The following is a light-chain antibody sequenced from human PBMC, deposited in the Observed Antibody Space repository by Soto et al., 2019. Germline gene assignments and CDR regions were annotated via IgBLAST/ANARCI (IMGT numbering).Light chain of an antibody. J-gene: IGLJ2*01. CDR3: DSSTGNSVI. V-gene: IGLV2-14*01. CDR2: EVT. Sequence: QSALTQPASVSGSPGQSITISCTGTSGDVGAYDCVSWYQQHPGKAPKLMIYEVTKRPSGVSTRFSGSKSGNTASLTISGLPAEDEADYYCDSSTGNSVIFGGGTKLTVL. CDR1: SGDVGAYDC.